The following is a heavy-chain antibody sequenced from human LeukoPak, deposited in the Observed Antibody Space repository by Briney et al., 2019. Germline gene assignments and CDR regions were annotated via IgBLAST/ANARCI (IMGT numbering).Heavy chain of an antibody. D-gene: IGHD2-2*01. CDR2: INPNSGGT. Sequence: ASVKVSCKASGYTFTGYYMHWVRQAPGQGLEWMGWINPNSGGTNYAQKFQGRVTMTRDTSISTAYMELSRLRSDDTAVYYCASTRSAAILLYYYYYMDVWGKGTTVTVSS. V-gene: IGHV1-2*02. CDR3: ASTRSAAILLYYYYYMDV. J-gene: IGHJ6*03. CDR1: GYTFTGYY.